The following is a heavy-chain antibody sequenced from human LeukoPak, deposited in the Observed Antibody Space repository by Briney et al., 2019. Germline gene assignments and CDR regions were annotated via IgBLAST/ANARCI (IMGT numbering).Heavy chain of an antibody. V-gene: IGHV1-46*02. Sequence: ASVKLSCKASGYTFNNYNIHWVRQAPGQGLEWMGIVNPSGDSTNYAQNFQGRVTMTGDTSTSTVYMELSSLRSEDTAVYYCARSASEAVFEGYWGQGTLVTVSS. CDR2: VNPSGDST. CDR3: ARSASEAVFEGY. D-gene: IGHD5/OR15-5a*01. CDR1: GYTFNNYN. J-gene: IGHJ4*02.